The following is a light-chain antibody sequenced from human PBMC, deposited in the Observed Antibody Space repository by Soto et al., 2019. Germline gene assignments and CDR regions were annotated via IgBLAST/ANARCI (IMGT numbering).Light chain of an antibody. Sequence: SYELTQSPLVSVAPGQTARITCGGNNIGTKSVHWFQQRPGRAPVLVVFDDSDRPSGIPERFSGSKSGSTATLTITRVEAGDEADYYCQVWDSSLLHHVFGTGTKLTVL. J-gene: IGLJ1*01. V-gene: IGLV3-21*02. CDR3: QVWDSSLLHHV. CDR1: NIGTKS. CDR2: DDS.